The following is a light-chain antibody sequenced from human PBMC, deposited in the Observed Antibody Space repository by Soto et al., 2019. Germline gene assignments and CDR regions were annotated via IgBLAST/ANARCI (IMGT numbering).Light chain of an antibody. J-gene: IGLJ1*01. Sequence: QSALTQPPSASGSPGQSVTISCTGTSSDVGGYNYLSWYQHRPGKAPQLIIYEVTKRPSGVPNRFFGSKSGNTASLTVSGLQAEDEADYFCMSYTSSSTYVFGTGTKLTVL. CDR2: EVT. V-gene: IGLV2-8*01. CDR1: SSDVGGYNY. CDR3: MSYTSSSTYV.